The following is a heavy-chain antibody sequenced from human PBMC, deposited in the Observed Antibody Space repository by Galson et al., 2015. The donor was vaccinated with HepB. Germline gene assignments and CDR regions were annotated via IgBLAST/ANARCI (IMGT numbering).Heavy chain of an antibody. CDR1: GFTVSSNY. V-gene: IGHV3-21*01. Sequence: SLRLSCAASGFTVSSNYMSWVRQAPGKRLEWVSSISSSSSFKFYAASVKGRFTISRDNAKNSLYLQMNSLRAEDTALYYCARDRMTMVRGVSLYGMDVWGQGTTVTVSS. J-gene: IGHJ6*02. CDR3: ARDRMTMVRGVSLYGMDV. CDR2: ISSSSSFK. D-gene: IGHD3-10*01.